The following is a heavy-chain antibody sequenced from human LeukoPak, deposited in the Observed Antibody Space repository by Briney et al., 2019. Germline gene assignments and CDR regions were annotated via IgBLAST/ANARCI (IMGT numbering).Heavy chain of an antibody. D-gene: IGHD1-26*01. Sequence: ASVKVSCKASGGTFGSYAISWVRQAPGQGLEWMGRIIPILGIANYAQKFQGRVTITADKSTSTAYMELSSLRSEDTAVYYCAKVLGAYYYYGMDVWGQGTTVTVSS. J-gene: IGHJ6*02. CDR2: IIPILGIA. CDR1: GGTFGSYA. CDR3: AKVLGAYYYYGMDV. V-gene: IGHV1-69*04.